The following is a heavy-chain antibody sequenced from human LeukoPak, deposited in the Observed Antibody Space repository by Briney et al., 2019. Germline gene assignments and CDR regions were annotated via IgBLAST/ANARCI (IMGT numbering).Heavy chain of an antibody. Sequence: GGSLRLSCAASGFTFSSYAMSWVRQAPGKGLEWVSAISGSGGSTYYADSVKGRFTISRDNSKDTLYLQMNSLRAEDTAVYYCAKDFYPFSLYGMDVWGKGTTVTASS. CDR3: AKDFYPFSLYGMDV. CDR1: GFTFSSYA. V-gene: IGHV3-23*01. J-gene: IGHJ6*04. D-gene: IGHD2/OR15-2a*01. CDR2: ISGSGGST.